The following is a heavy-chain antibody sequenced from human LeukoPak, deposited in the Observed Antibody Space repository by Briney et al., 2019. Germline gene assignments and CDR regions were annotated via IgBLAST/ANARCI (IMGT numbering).Heavy chain of an antibody. CDR2: VHYSGGS. CDR1: GGSISSSTYY. CDR3: AREGFDQLLYSIAFDI. V-gene: IGHV4-39*07. J-gene: IGHJ3*02. Sequence: SETLSLTCTVSGGSISSSTYYWGWIRQSPGKGLEWIGSVHYSGGSYYNPSLKRRVTISVDTSKNQFSLKLSSVTAADTAVYYCAREGFDQLLYSIAFDIWGQGTMVTVSS. D-gene: IGHD2-2*02.